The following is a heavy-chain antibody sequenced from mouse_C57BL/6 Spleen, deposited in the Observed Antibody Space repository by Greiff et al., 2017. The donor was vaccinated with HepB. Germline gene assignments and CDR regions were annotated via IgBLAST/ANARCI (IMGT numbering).Heavy chain of an antibody. CDR1: GYSITSGYY. J-gene: IGHJ4*01. CDR2: ISYDGSN. D-gene: IGHD3-3*01. CDR3: ARKGGPYAMDY. Sequence: EVKLMESGPGLVKPSQSLSLTCSVTGYSITSGYYWNWIRQFPGNKLEWMGYISYDGSNNYNPSLKNRISITRDTSKNQFFLKLNSVTTEDTATYYCARKGGPYAMDYWGQGTSVTVSS. V-gene: IGHV3-6*01.